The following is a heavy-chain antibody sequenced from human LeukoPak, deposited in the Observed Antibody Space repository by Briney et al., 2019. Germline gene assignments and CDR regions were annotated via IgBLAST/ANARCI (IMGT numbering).Heavy chain of an antibody. Sequence: ASVKVSCKASGYTFTSYVISWVRQAPGQGLEWMGWISAYNGNTNYAQKLQGRVTMTTDTSTSTAYMELRSLRSDDTAVYYCARAQYDSYGHLDAFDIWGQGTMVTVSS. J-gene: IGHJ3*02. CDR2: ISAYNGNT. D-gene: IGHD5-18*01. V-gene: IGHV1-18*01. CDR1: GYTFTSYV. CDR3: ARAQYDSYGHLDAFDI.